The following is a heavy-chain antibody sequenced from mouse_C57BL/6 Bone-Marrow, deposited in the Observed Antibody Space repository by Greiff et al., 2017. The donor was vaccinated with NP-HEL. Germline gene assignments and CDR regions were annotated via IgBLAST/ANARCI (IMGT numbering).Heavy chain of an antibody. Sequence: QVQPQQPGAELVKPGASVKLSCKASGYTFTSYWMHWVKQRPGQGLEWIGMIHPNSGSTNYNEKFKSKATLTVDKSSSTAYMQLSSLTSEDSAVYYCARPPITTVVATKAMDYWGQGTSVTVSS. CDR1: GYTFTSYW. D-gene: IGHD1-1*01. J-gene: IGHJ4*01. CDR3: ARPPITTVVATKAMDY. CDR2: IHPNSGST. V-gene: IGHV1-64*01.